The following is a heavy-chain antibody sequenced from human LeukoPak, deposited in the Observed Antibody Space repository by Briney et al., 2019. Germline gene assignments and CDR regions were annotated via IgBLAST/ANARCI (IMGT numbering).Heavy chain of an antibody. CDR1: GFTVSSNY. J-gene: IGHJ3*02. Sequence: PGGSLRLSCAASGFTVSSNYMNWVRQAPGKGLEWVSYISSSSSTIYYADSVKGRFTISRDNAKNSLYLQMNSLRAEDTAVYYCARDLRVVITLGAFDIWGQGTMVTVSS. CDR2: ISSSSSTI. D-gene: IGHD3-22*01. V-gene: IGHV3-48*01. CDR3: ARDLRVVITLGAFDI.